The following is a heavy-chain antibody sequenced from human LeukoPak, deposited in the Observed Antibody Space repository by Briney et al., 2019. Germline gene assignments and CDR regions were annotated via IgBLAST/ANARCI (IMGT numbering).Heavy chain of an antibody. CDR3: TRALLTASPFDY. J-gene: IGHJ4*02. CDR1: GFTFSSYD. Sequence: GGSLRLSCAASGFTFSSYDMHWVRQATGKGLEWVSAIGTAGDTYYPGSVKGRFTISRDNAKKSLYLQMNSLRAEDTAVYYCTRALLTASPFDYWGQGTLVTVSS. CDR2: IGTAGDT. V-gene: IGHV3-13*01. D-gene: IGHD1-20*01.